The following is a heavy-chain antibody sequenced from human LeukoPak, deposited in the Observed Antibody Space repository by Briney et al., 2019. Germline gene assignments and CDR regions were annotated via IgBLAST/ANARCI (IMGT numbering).Heavy chain of an antibody. CDR3: ARVQITMVRGAALYYFDY. CDR1: EFTFSTYW. CDR2: INHSGST. D-gene: IGHD3-10*01. V-gene: IGHV4-34*01. Sequence: PGGSLRLSCAASEFTFSTYWMSWIRQPPGKGLEWIGEINHSGSTNYNPSLKSRVTISVDTSKNQFSLKLSSVTAADTAVYYCARVQITMVRGAALYYFDYWGQGTLVTVSS. J-gene: IGHJ4*02.